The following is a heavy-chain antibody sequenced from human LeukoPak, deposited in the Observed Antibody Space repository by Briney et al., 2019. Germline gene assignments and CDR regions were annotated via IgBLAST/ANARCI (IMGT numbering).Heavy chain of an antibody. V-gene: IGHV4-59*08. CDR2: ISDIGSI. CDR1: GGSISSYY. J-gene: IGHJ4*02. D-gene: IGHD2/OR15-2a*01. Sequence: SETLSLTSTVSGGSISSYYWSWIRQPPGKGLEWIAYISDIGSINYNPSLKSRVTISLDTSKNQLSLKLRSVTAADTAVYYCAGHHPRNTVDFWGQGTLVTVSS. CDR3: AGHHPRNTVDF.